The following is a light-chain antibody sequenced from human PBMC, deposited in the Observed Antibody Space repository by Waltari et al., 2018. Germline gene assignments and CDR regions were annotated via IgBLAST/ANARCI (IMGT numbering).Light chain of an antibody. Sequence: VVVTQSQATLSLSPGERATLPCRARQSISTSLALYQQKPGQAPRRLIYDASNRATGIPARFSGSGSGTDFTLTISSLEPEDFAVYYCQQRTIWSGTFGQGTKVEIK. CDR2: DAS. CDR1: QSISTS. V-gene: IGKV3-11*01. CDR3: QQRTIWSGT. J-gene: IGKJ1*01.